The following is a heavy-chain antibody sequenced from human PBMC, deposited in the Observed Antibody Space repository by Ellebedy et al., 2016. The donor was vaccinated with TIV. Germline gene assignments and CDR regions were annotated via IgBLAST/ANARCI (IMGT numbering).Heavy chain of an antibody. Sequence: AASVKVSCKASGGTFSSYAISWVRQAPGQGLEWMGGIIPIFGTANYAQKFQGRVTITADESTSTAYMELSSLRSEDTAVYYCARVRRGYSGYGGDNWFDPWGQGTLVTVSS. V-gene: IGHV1-69*13. CDR1: GGTFSSYA. D-gene: IGHD5-12*01. CDR3: ARVRRGYSGYGGDNWFDP. J-gene: IGHJ5*02. CDR2: IIPIFGTA.